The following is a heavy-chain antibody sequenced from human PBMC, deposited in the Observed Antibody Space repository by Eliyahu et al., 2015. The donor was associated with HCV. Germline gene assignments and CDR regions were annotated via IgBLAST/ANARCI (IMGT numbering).Heavy chain of an antibody. Sequence: QMQLVQSGPEVKKPGTSVKVSCKASGFTFTSXAMQWVRQARGQRLEWIGWIVVGSGNTNYAQKFQERVTITRDMSTSTAYMELSSLRSEDTAVYYCAAEVQLLYGGYNWFDPWGQGTLVTVSS. V-gene: IGHV1-58*02. D-gene: IGHD2-2*02. CDR3: AAEVQLLYGGYNWFDP. CDR2: IVVGSGNT. J-gene: IGHJ5*02. CDR1: GFTFTSXA.